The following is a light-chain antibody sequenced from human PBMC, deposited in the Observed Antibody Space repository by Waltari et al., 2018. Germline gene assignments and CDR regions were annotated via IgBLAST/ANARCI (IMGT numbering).Light chain of an antibody. CDR2: ATS. CDR1: QTISSY. Sequence: DIQMTQSPSPLSASVGDRVTITCRANQTISSYFNWYQQQPGKAPRLLIYATSSLQSGVPSRFSGSRSGTDFTLTISSLHPEDFATYYCQQSYSSPPFNFGPGTKVDIK. V-gene: IGKV1-39*01. J-gene: IGKJ3*01. CDR3: QQSYSSPPFN.